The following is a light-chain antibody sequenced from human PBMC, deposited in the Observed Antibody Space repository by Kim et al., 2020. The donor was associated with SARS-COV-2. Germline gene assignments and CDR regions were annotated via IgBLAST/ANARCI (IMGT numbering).Light chain of an antibody. V-gene: IGKV3-11*01. CDR2: DAS. Sequence: LPPGTRATLSCRASDNVFRYVAWYQQRPGQSPRLLIYDASSRATDVPARVSGSGSGTDFVLTIDSLEPEDSATYYCQQRSNGPLTFGQGTKVDIK. CDR1: DNVFRY. CDR3: QQRSNGPLT. J-gene: IGKJ2*01.